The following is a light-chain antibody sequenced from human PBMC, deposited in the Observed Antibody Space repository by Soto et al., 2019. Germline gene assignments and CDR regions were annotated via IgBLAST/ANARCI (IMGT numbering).Light chain of an antibody. CDR3: QQRSDSFT. CDR2: DTS. J-gene: IGKJ4*01. CDR1: QSAGSY. Sequence: EIVLTQSPATLSLSPGEGATLSCRASQSAGSYLAWYQQKPGQAPRLLIYDTSNGATGIPARFSGSVSGTDFTLTISILEPEDFAVYYCQQRSDSFTFGGGTKVEIK. V-gene: IGKV3-11*01.